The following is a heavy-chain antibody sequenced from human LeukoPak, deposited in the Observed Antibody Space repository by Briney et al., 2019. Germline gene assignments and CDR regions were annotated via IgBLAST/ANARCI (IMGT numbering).Heavy chain of an antibody. CDR1: GGSFSGYY. V-gene: IGHV4-34*01. Sequence: PSETLSLTSAVYGGSFSGYYWSWIRQPPGKGLEWIGEINHSGSTNYNPSLKSRVTISVDTSKDQFSLKLSSVTAADTAVYYCASGIAAAGTIDYYGMDVWGKGATVTVSS. J-gene: IGHJ6*04. CDR3: ASGIAAAGTIDYYGMDV. D-gene: IGHD6-13*01. CDR2: INHSGST.